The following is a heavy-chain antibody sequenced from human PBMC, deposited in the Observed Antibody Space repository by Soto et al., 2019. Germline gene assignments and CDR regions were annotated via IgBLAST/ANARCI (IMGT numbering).Heavy chain of an antibody. Sequence: QVQLVQSGAEVKKPGSSVKVSCKASGGTFSSYAISWVRQAPGQGLEWMGGIIPIFGTANYAQKFQGRVTITADESTSTAYMGRSSLRSEDTAVYYCARDRPAGDGSHSGMDVWGQGTTVTVSS. CDR1: GGTFSSYA. V-gene: IGHV1-69*12. CDR3: ARDRPAGDGSHSGMDV. CDR2: IIPIFGTA. J-gene: IGHJ6*02. D-gene: IGHD1-26*01.